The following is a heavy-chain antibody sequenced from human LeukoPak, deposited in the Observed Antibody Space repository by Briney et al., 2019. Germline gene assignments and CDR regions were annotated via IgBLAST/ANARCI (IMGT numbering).Heavy chain of an antibody. V-gene: IGHV3-21*01. J-gene: IGHJ4*02. CDR2: ISSSSSYI. CDR3: ARVWGAQQLVVAADY. Sequence: PGGSLRLSCAASGFTFSSYSMNWVRQAPGKGLEWVSSISSSSSYIYYADSVKGRFTISRDNAKSSLYLQMNSLRAEDTAVYYYARVWGAQQLVVAADYWGQGTLVTVSS. CDR1: GFTFSSYS. D-gene: IGHD6-6*01.